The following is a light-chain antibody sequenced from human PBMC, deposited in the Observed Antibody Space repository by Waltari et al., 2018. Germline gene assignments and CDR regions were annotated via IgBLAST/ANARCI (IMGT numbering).Light chain of an antibody. CDR2: GAS. CDR3: QQYGTSPT. V-gene: IGKV3-20*01. CDR1: QSVSNSY. J-gene: IGKJ1*01. Sequence: EIVLTQSPGTLSLSPGERATLSCTASQSVSNSYLAWYQQKPGQAPRLLIYGASTRATGIPDRFSGSGSGTDFTLTISRLEPEDFAVYYCQQYGTSPTFGQGTKVEIK.